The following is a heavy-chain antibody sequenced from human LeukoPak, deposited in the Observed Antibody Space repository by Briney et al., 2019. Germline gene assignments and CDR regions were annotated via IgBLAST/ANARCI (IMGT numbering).Heavy chain of an antibody. Sequence: GESLKISCKGSGSSFPSYWIGWVRQMPGKGLEWMGIIYPGDSDTRYSPSSQGQVTISADKSISTAYLQWSSLKASDTAMYYCARRLVVPAAITSNWFDPWGQGTLVTVSS. CDR1: GSSFPSYW. CDR2: IYPGDSDT. V-gene: IGHV5-51*01. D-gene: IGHD2-2*01. J-gene: IGHJ5*02. CDR3: ARRLVVPAAITSNWFDP.